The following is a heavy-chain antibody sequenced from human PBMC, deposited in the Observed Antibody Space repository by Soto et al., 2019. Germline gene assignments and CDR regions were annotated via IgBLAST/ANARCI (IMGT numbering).Heavy chain of an antibody. D-gene: IGHD6-13*01. V-gene: IGHV3-21*01. Sequence: EVQLVESGGGLVKPGGSLRLSCAASGFTFSSYSMNWVRQAPGKGLEWVSSISSSSSYIYYADSVKGRFTISRDNAKNSLYLQMNSLRDEDTAVYYCARGLNWQQLRYFDYWGQGTLVTVSS. CDR3: ARGLNWQQLRYFDY. J-gene: IGHJ4*02. CDR2: ISSSSSYI. CDR1: GFTFSSYS.